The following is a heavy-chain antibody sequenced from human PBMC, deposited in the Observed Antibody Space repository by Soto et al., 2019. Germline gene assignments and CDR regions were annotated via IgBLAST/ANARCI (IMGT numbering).Heavy chain of an antibody. CDR3: LSGCGHWRSDH. Sequence: PVGSMRLSCAASRFTFSTYEMNWVRQAPGKGLEWVSYISTSGSTVYYADSVKGRFTISRDYTRTSLYLLLNSLRAEDTAVCYFLSGCGHWRSDHWG. D-gene: IGHD1-26*01. J-gene: IGHJ4*01. V-gene: IGHV3-48*03. CDR2: ISTSGSTV. CDR1: RFTFSTYE.